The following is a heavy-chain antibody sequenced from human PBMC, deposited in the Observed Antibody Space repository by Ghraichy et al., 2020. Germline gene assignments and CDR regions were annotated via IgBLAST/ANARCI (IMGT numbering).Heavy chain of an antibody. CDR2: ISPSGST. Sequence: TLSLTCSVSGDSISSSYWSWIRQPPGKGLEWIGYISPSGSTNYNPSLKSRLTISSDMSRNQFSLNLRSVTAADTAVYYCARHFYFFGSGSLTWFDPWGQGTLVTVSS. CDR1: GDSISSSY. CDR3: ARHFYFFGSGSLTWFDP. V-gene: IGHV4-4*09. J-gene: IGHJ5*02. D-gene: IGHD3-10*01.